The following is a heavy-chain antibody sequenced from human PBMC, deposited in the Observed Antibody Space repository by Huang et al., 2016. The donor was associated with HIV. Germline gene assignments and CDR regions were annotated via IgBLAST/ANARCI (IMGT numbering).Heavy chain of an antibody. Sequence: QVQLVQSGNEVKNPGASVKVSCKASDYSFNSYGINWVRQAPGQGLGWMGWIKAYNGNTNYAQKLQGRGALTTDTSTSTAYMELRTLLSDDTAVYYCARQGFGRSDAFDIWGQGTMVTVSS. CDR2: IKAYNGNT. J-gene: IGHJ3*02. CDR1: DYSFNSYG. D-gene: IGHD3-10*01. CDR3: ARQGFGRSDAFDI. V-gene: IGHV1-18*01.